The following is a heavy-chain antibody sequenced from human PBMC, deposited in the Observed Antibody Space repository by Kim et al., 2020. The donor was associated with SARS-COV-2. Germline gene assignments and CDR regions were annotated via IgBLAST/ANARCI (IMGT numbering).Heavy chain of an antibody. CDR3: ARHRPVVHGGYFDF. J-gene: IGHJ4*03. CDR1: GDSINNRFYY. Sequence: SETLSLTCTVSGDSINNRFYYWGWIRPAPGKGLEWIGTVYYTGTSDHNPSLKSRVSMSAETSRNHFSLRLSSVTAADTPIYYCARHRPVVHGGYFDFWG. D-gene: IGHD4-17*01. V-gene: IGHV4-39*02. CDR2: VYYTGTS.